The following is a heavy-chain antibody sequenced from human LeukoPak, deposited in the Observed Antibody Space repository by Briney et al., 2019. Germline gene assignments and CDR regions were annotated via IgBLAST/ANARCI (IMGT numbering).Heavy chain of an antibody. J-gene: IGHJ4*02. D-gene: IGHD1-1*01. CDR1: GYTFSGYY. V-gene: IGHV1-2*02. CDR2: INPNSGGT. CDR3: ARDRGTTGTYYFDY. Sequence: ASVKVSCKASGYTFSGYYMHWVRQAPGQGLEWIGWINPNSGGTNYAQKFQGRVTMTRDTSISTAYMELSRLRSDDTAVYYCARDRGTTGTYYFDYWGQGTLVTVSS.